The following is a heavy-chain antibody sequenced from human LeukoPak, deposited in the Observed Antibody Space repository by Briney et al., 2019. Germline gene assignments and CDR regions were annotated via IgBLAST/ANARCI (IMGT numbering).Heavy chain of an antibody. J-gene: IGHJ4*02. Sequence: PSETLSLTCAVYGGSLSGYYWSWIRQPPGKGLEWIGEINHSGSTNYNPSLKSRVTISVDTSKNQFSLKLSSVTAADTAVYYCARNPSHYSSVDYWGQGTLVTVSS. D-gene: IGHD4-4*01. CDR3: ARNPSHYSSVDY. CDR1: GGSLSGYY. CDR2: INHSGST. V-gene: IGHV4-34*01.